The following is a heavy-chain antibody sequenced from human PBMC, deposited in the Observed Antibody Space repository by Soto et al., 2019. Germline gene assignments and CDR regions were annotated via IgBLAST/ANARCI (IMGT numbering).Heavy chain of an antibody. Sequence: SETLSLTCTVSGGSIRSYYWSWIRQPPGKGLEWIGYIYYSGSTDYNPSLKSRVTISVDTSKNQFSLKLRSVTAADTAVYYCARDSYNFDDWGQGMLVTVSS. D-gene: IGHD5-18*01. CDR2: IYYSGST. CDR1: GGSIRSYY. J-gene: IGHJ4*02. CDR3: ARDSYNFDD. V-gene: IGHV4-59*01.